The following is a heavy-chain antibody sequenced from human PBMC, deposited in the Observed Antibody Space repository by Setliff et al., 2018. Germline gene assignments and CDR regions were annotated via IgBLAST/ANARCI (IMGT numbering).Heavy chain of an antibody. CDR2: INYLGNT. J-gene: IGHJ5*02. Sequence: SETLSLTCTVSGGSISSSSYYWGWIRQPPGKGLEWIGDINYLGNTNYNPSLKSRVTISVDTSKNQFSLKLSSVTAADTAVYYCARGVYCSSTSCSPGLNWFDPWGQGTLVTVSS. D-gene: IGHD2-2*01. CDR3: ARGVYCSSTSCSPGLNWFDP. V-gene: IGHV4-39*07. CDR1: GGSISSSSYY.